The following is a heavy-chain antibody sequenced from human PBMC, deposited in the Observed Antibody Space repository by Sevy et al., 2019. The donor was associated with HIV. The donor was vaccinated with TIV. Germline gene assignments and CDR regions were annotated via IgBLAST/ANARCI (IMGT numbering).Heavy chain of an antibody. CDR3: TTPYGSGSYYNVDY. V-gene: IGHV3-15*01. CDR1: GFTFSNAW. D-gene: IGHD3-10*01. CDR2: IKSKTDGGTT. J-gene: IGHJ4*02. Sequence: GGSLRLSCAASGFTFSNAWMSWVRQAPGKGLEWVGRIKSKTDGGTTDYAAPVKGRFTISRDDSKNKLYLQMTSLKTEDTAVYYCTTPYGSGSYYNVDYWGQGTLVTVSS.